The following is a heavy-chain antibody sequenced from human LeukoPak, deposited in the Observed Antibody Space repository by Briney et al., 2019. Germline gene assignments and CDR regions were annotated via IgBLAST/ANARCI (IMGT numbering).Heavy chain of an antibody. V-gene: IGHV4-59*01. D-gene: IGHD3-22*01. Sequence: SETLSLTCTVSGGSISSYYWSWIRQPPGKGLEWIGYIYYSGSTNSNPSLKSRVTISVDTSKNQFSLKLSSVTAANTAVYYCARHRVDYYDSSGYFSALFDYWGQGTLVTVSS. CDR3: ARHRVDYYDSSGYFSALFDY. CDR1: GGSISSYY. J-gene: IGHJ4*02. CDR2: IYYSGST.